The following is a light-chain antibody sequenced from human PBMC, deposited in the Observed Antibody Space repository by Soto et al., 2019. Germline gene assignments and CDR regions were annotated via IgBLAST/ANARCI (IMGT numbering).Light chain of an antibody. V-gene: IGKV4-1*01. Sequence: DIVMTQSPDSLALSLGARATINCKSSHSVLSSSNNENYLTWYQQKPGQPHKLLIYCASTRESGVPDRFSGSGSGTDFTLTISSLQAEEVATYYCQQYYDSPYTFGQGTKLEIK. CDR1: HSVLSSSNNENY. CDR2: CAS. J-gene: IGKJ2*01. CDR3: QQYYDSPYT.